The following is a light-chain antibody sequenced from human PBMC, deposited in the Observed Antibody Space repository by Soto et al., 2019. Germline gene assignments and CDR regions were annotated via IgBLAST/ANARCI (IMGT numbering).Light chain of an antibody. V-gene: IGKV3-11*01. CDR1: QTVVGF. CDR2: DAS. CDR3: QQRSSWPWT. J-gene: IGKJ1*01. Sequence: DIVLTQSPATLSLSPGERATLSCRASQTVVGFLAWYQQKPGQAPRLLIYDASNRAAAIPARFSGSGSGTDDTLTISSLEPEDFAIYYCQQRSSWPWTFGQGTKVEIK.